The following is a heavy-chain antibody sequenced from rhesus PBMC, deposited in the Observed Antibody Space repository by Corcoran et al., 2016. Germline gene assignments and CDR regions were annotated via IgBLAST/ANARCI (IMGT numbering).Heavy chain of an antibody. Sequence: QVQLVQSGAEVKKPGSSVKVSCKASGYTFTDYYILWVRQAPRQGLEWMGWINPYNGNTKYAQKFQGRVTMTRDTSTSTAYMELSSLRSEDTAVYYCASGIAAAGRAFDFWGQGLRVTVSS. V-gene: IGHV1S2*01. CDR1: GYTFTDYY. CDR2: INPYNGNT. J-gene: IGHJ3*01. CDR3: ASGIAAAGRAFDF. D-gene: IGHD6S26*01.